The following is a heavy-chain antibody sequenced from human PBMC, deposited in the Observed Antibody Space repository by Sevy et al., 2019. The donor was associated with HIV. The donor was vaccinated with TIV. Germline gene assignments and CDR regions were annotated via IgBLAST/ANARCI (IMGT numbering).Heavy chain of an antibody. CDR1: GYTFTNYY. CDR3: ARVYYYDYSGPGY. J-gene: IGHJ4*02. CDR2: INPSGGST. Sequence: ASVKVSCKASGYTFTNYYMHWVRQAPGQGLEWMGVINPSGGSTSYEQKFQGRVTMTRDTSTTTVYMELSRLRSEDTAVYYCARVYYYDYSGPGYWGQGTLVTVSS. V-gene: IGHV1-46*01. D-gene: IGHD3-22*01.